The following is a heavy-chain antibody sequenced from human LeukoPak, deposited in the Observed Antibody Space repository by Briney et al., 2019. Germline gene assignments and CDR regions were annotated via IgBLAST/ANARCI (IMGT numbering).Heavy chain of an antibody. CDR1: GGSISSGGYS. V-gene: IGHV4-30-2*01. CDR2: IYHSGST. Sequence: SETLSLTCAVSGGSISSGGYSWSWIRQPPGKGLEWIGYIYHSGSTYYNPSLKSRVTISVDRSRNQFSLKLSSVTAADTAVYYCARTYYYDSSGYRFWYFDLWGRGTLVTVSS. D-gene: IGHD3-22*01. CDR3: ARTYYYDSSGYRFWYFDL. J-gene: IGHJ2*01.